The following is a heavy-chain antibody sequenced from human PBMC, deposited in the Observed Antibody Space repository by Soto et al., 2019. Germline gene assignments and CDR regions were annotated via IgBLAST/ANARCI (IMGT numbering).Heavy chain of an antibody. CDR3: AREAIAVLNWFDP. D-gene: IGHD6-19*01. Sequence: GGSLRLSCAASGFTFSSYSMNWVRQAPGKGLEWVSYISSSSSTIYYADSVKGRFTISRDNAKNSRYLQMNSLRDEDTAVYYCAREAIAVLNWFDPWGQGTLVTVSS. V-gene: IGHV3-48*02. CDR1: GFTFSSYS. CDR2: ISSSSSTI. J-gene: IGHJ5*02.